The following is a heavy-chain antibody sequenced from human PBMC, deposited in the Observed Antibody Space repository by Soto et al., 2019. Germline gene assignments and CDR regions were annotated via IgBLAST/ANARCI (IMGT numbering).Heavy chain of an antibody. CDR1: GYTFTGYT. V-gene: IGHV1-2*04. D-gene: IGHD4-17*01. CDR2: FNPNSGAI. J-gene: IGHJ6*02. Sequence: QVQLVQSGAEVKKPGASVKVSCKDSGYTFTGYTMHWARQAPGQGLEWMGWFNPNSGAINFAQKFQGWVTMTGDTSSSQSYMELNRLRAADTAVYYCARDLSDYGDPYYYCGMDVWGQGTTVTVSS. CDR3: ARDLSDYGDPYYYCGMDV.